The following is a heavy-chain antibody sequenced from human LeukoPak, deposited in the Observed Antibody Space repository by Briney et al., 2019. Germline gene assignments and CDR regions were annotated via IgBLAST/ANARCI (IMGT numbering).Heavy chain of an antibody. V-gene: IGHV3-23*01. CDR2: ISSKGELT. Sequence: GGSLRLSCAASGFTFSIYAMSWVRQAPGKGLGWVSSISSKGELTFYADSVKGRFTISRDNSESTLYLQMNILRAEDTAIYYCTRDRPNYYGSDGHYYRRNGDYWGQGTLVTVSS. J-gene: IGHJ4*02. CDR3: TRDRPNYYGSDGHYYRRNGDY. CDR1: GFTFSIYA. D-gene: IGHD3-22*01.